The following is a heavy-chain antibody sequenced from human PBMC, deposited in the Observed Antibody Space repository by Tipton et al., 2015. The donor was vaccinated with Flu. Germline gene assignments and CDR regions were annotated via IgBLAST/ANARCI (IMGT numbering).Heavy chain of an antibody. Sequence: LRLSCTVSGGSISSGSYYWSWIRQPAGKGLEWIGRIYTSGSTNYNPSLKNRVTISVDTSKNQFSLKLSSVTAADTAVYYCARVRSYYDSSGYYYAFDYWGQGTLVTVSS. CDR3: ARVRSYYDSSGYYYAFDY. D-gene: IGHD3-22*01. CDR2: IYTSGST. J-gene: IGHJ4*02. CDR1: GGSISSGSYY. V-gene: IGHV4-61*02.